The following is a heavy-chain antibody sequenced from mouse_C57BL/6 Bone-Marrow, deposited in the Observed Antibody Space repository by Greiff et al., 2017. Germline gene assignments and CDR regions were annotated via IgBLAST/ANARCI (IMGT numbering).Heavy chain of an antibody. Sequence: QVQLQQSGPELVKPGASVKIFCKASGYSFTSYYIHWVKQRPGQGLEWIGWIYPGSGNTKYNEKFKGKATLTADTSSSTAYMQLSSLTSEDSAVYYCARGDLAYWGQGTLVTVSA. J-gene: IGHJ3*01. CDR3: ARGDLAY. V-gene: IGHV1-66*01. CDR1: GYSFTSYY. CDR2: IYPGSGNT.